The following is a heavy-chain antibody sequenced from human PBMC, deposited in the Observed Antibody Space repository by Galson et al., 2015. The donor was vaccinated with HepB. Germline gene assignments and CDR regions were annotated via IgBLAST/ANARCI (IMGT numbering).Heavy chain of an antibody. Sequence: SVKVSCKASGYTFTSYFMHWVRQAPGQGLEWMGVINLSGGSTNYAQKFQGRVSMTRDTSTSTLYMELSNLTSEDTATYYCTRGMYSSGWYEGTFDYWGQGTLVTVSS. V-gene: IGHV1-46*01. CDR2: INLSGGST. CDR1: GYTFTSYF. CDR3: TRGMYSSGWYEGTFDY. D-gene: IGHD6-13*01. J-gene: IGHJ4*02.